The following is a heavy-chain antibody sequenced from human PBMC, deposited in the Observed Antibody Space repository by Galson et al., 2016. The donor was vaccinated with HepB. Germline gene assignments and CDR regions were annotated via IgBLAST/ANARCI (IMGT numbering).Heavy chain of an antibody. CDR3: AGGGRQWSYWSFDL. J-gene: IGHJ2*01. Sequence: SLRLSCAASGFTLSNYVMSWVRQAPGKGLEWVSGMSGSGDHTYYADSVKGRFTIFRDNSNNTLYLQMNSLRAEDTAVYYCAGGGRQWSYWSFDLWGRGSLVTVSS. CDR1: GFTLSNYV. V-gene: IGHV3-23*01. D-gene: IGHD6-19*01. CDR2: MSGSGDHT.